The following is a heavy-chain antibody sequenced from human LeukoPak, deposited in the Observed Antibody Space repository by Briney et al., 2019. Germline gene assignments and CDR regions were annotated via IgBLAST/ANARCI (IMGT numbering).Heavy chain of an antibody. D-gene: IGHD3-9*01. Sequence: ASVKVSCKASGYTFTSYGISWVRQAPGQGLEWMGWISAYNGNTNYAQKLQGRVTMTTDTSTSTAYMELRRLRSDDTAVYYCARDLRTYFDWSLSVGNKYYYYYMDVWGKGTTVTISS. J-gene: IGHJ6*03. CDR3: ARDLRTYFDWSLSVGNKYYYYYMDV. CDR2: ISAYNGNT. V-gene: IGHV1-18*01. CDR1: GYTFTSYG.